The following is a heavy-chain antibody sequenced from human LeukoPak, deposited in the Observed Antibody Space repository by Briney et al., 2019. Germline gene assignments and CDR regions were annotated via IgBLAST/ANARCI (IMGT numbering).Heavy chain of an antibody. J-gene: IGHJ6*02. CDR2: INSDGSRT. V-gene: IGHV3-74*01. Sequence: PGGSLRLSCAASGLTFSRYWMHWVRQAPGKGLVWVARINSDGSRTSYADSVKGRFTISRDNAENTLYMQMSSLRAEDTAVYYCGRGSYYGMDVWGQGTTVTVSS. CDR1: GLTFSRYW. CDR3: GRGSYYGMDV.